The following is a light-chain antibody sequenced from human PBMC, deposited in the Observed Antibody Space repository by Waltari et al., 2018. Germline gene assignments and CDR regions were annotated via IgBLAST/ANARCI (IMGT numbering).Light chain of an antibody. V-gene: IGLV2-8*01. CDR1: SNDIGGYSY. CDR3: SSHAGSNIPVV. J-gene: IGLJ3*02. Sequence: SALTQPPSASASLGQSITISCTGTSNDIGGYSYVFWHQQPPAKAPKVIIPEVSKRPSGVPDRFSGSKSGNTASLTISGLQAEDEADYYCSSHAGSNIPVVFGGGTKVTVL. CDR2: EVS.